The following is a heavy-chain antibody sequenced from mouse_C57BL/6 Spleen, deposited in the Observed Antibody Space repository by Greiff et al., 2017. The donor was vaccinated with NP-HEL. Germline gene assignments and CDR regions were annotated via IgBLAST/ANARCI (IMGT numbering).Heavy chain of an antibody. CDR1: GYAFSSSW. V-gene: IGHV1-82*01. J-gene: IGHJ1*03. D-gene: IGHD1-1*01. Sequence: VKLMESGPELVKPGASVKISCKASGYAFSSSWMNWVKQRPGKGLEWIGRIYPGDGDTNYNGKFKGKATLTADKSSSTAYMQLSSLTSEDSAVYFCATNYGSIYWYFDVWGTGTTVTVSS. CDR2: IYPGDGDT. CDR3: ATNYGSIYWYFDV.